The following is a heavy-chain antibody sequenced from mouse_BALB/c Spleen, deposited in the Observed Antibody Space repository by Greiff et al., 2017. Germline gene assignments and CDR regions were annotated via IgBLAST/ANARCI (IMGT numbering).Heavy chain of an antibody. V-gene: IGHV1S45*01. CDR2: INPYNDYT. CDR1: GYTFTNHH. Sequence: EVQVVESGAELVRPGASVKISCKAFGYTFTNHHINWVKQRPGQGLDWIGYINPYNDYTSYNQKFKGKATLTVDKSSSTAYMELSSLTSEDSAVYYCARSGAAAWFAYWGQGTLVTVSA. D-gene: IGHD3-3*01. CDR3: ARSGAAAWFAY. J-gene: IGHJ3*01.